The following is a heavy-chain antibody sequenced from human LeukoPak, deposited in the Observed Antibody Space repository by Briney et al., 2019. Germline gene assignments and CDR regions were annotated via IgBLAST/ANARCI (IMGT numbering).Heavy chain of an antibody. CDR2: IIPIFGTA. D-gene: IGHD4-17*01. Sequence: SVEVSCKASGGTFSSYAISWVRQAPGQGLEWMGGIIPIFGTANYAQKFQGRVTITAAESTSTAYMELSSLRSEDTAVYYCARERATVTTGWYYFDYWGQGTLVTVSS. CDR1: GGTFSSYA. CDR3: ARERATVTTGWYYFDY. J-gene: IGHJ4*02. V-gene: IGHV1-69*13.